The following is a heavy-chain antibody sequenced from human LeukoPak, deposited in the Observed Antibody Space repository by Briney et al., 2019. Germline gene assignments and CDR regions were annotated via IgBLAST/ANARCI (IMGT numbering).Heavy chain of an antibody. Sequence: PGGSLRLSCAATGFTFRNHGMHWVRQAPGKGLEWVAVIWYDGSNKYYADSVKGRFTISRDNSKNTLYLQMNSLRAEDTAVYYCARVGETIFGAFDIWGQGTMVTVSS. J-gene: IGHJ3*02. CDR3: ARVGETIFGAFDI. CDR1: GFTFRNHG. V-gene: IGHV3-33*01. D-gene: IGHD3-3*01. CDR2: IWYDGSNK.